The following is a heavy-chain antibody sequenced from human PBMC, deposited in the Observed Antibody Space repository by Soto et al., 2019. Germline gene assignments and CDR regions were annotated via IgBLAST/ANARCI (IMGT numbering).Heavy chain of an antibody. CDR2: IRAYNGNT. Sequence: QVQLVQSGGEVKKPGASVTVSCKASGYSFSSYTINWVRQAPGQGLEWLGWIRAYNGNTKYVEKLQGRVTMTTDTSTSTAYMELRNLRSDDTAVYYCARESKKWPDVWGPGTLVTVPS. J-gene: IGHJ4*02. CDR1: GYSFSSYT. V-gene: IGHV1-18*04. D-gene: IGHD5-12*01. CDR3: ARESKKWPDV.